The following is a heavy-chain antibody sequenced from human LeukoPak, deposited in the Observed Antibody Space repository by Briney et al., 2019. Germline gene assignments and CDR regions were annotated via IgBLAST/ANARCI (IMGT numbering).Heavy chain of an antibody. J-gene: IGHJ3*02. V-gene: IGHV1-18*01. CDR1: GYTFTSYG. D-gene: IGHD5-24*01. CDR2: ISAYNGNT. Sequence: ASVKVSCKASGYTFTSYGISWVRQAPGQGLEWMGWISAYNGNTNYAQKLQGRVTMTTDTSTSTAYMELRSLRSDHTAVYYCARPRDGYSGDAFDIWGQGTIVTVSS. CDR3: ARPRDGYSGDAFDI.